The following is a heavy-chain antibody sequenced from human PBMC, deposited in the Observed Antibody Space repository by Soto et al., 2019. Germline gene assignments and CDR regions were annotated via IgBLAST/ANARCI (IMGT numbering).Heavy chain of an antibody. J-gene: IGHJ4*02. V-gene: IGHV3-23*01. CDR1: GFTFCTYA. D-gene: IGHD6-13*01. CDR3: ARDPRLAAAGRFDF. Sequence: AVSLRLSYASSGFTFCTYAMSWVRQAPGMGLEWVSAISGSGGSSYYADSVQGRFTISRDNSKSTLFLQMNSLRAEDTAVYHCARDPRLAAAGRFDFWGQGT. CDR2: ISGSGGSS.